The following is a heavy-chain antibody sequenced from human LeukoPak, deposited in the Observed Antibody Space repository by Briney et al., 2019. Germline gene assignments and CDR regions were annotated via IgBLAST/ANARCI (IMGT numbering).Heavy chain of an antibody. CDR3: ARDPGYGGNSGGVDY. CDR2: IHPSGGST. D-gene: IGHD4-23*01. Sequence: ASVKVSCKASGYTFTSYYMHWVRQAPGQGLECMGIIHPSGGSTSYAQKFQGRVTMTRDTSTSTVYMDLSSLRSEDTAVYYCARDPGYGGNSGGVDYWGQGTLVTVSS. V-gene: IGHV1-46*01. J-gene: IGHJ4*02. CDR1: GYTFTSYY.